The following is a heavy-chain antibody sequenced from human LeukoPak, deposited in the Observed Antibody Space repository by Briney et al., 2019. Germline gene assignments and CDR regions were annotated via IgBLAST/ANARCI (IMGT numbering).Heavy chain of an antibody. Sequence: SETLSLTCTVSGGSISRYCWSWVRQPPGKGLEWIGYIYYSGSTDYNPSLKSRVTISVDTSKNQFSLKLNSVTAADTAVYYCARGNQNYYDRALDYWGQGTLVTVSS. V-gene: IGHV4-59*01. D-gene: IGHD3-22*01. J-gene: IGHJ4*02. CDR2: IYYSGST. CDR1: GGSISRYC. CDR3: ARGNQNYYDRALDY.